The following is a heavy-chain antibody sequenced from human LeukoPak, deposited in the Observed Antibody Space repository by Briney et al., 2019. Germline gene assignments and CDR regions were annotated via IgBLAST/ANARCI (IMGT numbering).Heavy chain of an antibody. D-gene: IGHD5-18*01. V-gene: IGHV4-59*12. CDR3: ARAGGYSYECDY. Sequence: EASETLSLTCSVSGGSISSYYWSWIRQPPGKGLEWIGYMYYSGSTYYNPSLKSRVTISVDRSKNQFSLKLSSVTAADTAVYYCARAGGYSYECDYWGQGTLVTVSS. CDR2: MYYSGST. CDR1: GGSISSYY. J-gene: IGHJ4*02.